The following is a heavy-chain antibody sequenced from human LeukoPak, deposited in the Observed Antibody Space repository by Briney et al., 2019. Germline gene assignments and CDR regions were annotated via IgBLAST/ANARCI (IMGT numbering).Heavy chain of an antibody. CDR3: AKILGSGVWYGFDI. CDR2: IYTTGRT. CDR1: VGSVNSYY. D-gene: IGHD7-27*01. Sequence: SETLSLTCSVSVGSVNSYYWSWIRQPPAKGLEWIGYIYTTGRTNYNPTLNSRIAILVDASKKQLFSKMSSAAAAAKTVYYCAKILGSGVWYGFDIWGQGTMVTVSS. V-gene: IGHV4-4*09. J-gene: IGHJ3*02.